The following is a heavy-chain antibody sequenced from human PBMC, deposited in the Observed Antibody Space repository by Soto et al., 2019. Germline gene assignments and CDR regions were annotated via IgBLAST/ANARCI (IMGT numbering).Heavy chain of an antibody. J-gene: IGHJ6*03. CDR1: GFTVSSNY. Sequence: SGGSLRLSCAASGFTVSSNYMSWVRQAPGKGLEWVSVIYSGGSTYYADSVKGRFTISRHNSKNTLYLQMNSLRAEDTAVYYCAREAYHDFWSVQNPDYYYMDVWGKGTTVTVSS. D-gene: IGHD3-3*01. CDR2: IYSGGST. CDR3: AREAYHDFWSVQNPDYYYMDV. V-gene: IGHV3-53*04.